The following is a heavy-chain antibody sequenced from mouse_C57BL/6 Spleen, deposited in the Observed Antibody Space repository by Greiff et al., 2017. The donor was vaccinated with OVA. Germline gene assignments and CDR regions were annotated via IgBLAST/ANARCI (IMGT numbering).Heavy chain of an antibody. CDR3: ARADGYYDWYFDV. J-gene: IGHJ1*03. Sequence: EVKLMESGGGLVKPGGSLKLSCAASGFTFSSYAMSWVRQTPEKRLEWVATISDGGSYTYYPDNVKGRFTISRDNAKNNLYLQMSHLKSEDTAMYYCARADGYYDWYFDVWGTGTTVTVSS. D-gene: IGHD2-3*01. CDR2: ISDGGSYT. CDR1: GFTFSSYA. V-gene: IGHV5-4*03.